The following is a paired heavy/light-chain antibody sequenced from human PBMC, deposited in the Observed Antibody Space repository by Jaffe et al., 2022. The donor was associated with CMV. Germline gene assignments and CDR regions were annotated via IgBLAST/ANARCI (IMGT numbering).Light chain of an antibody. V-gene: IGKV1-39*01. CDR2: AAS. CDR3: QQSYSTPYMYT. J-gene: IGKJ2*01. CDR1: QSISSY. Sequence: DIQMTQSPSSLSASVGDRVTITCRASQSISSYLNWYQQKPGKAPKLLIYAASSLQSGVPSRFSGSGSGTDFTLTISSLQPEDFATYYCQQSYSTPYMYTFGQGTKLEIK.
Heavy chain of an antibody. V-gene: IGHV3-7*01. CDR1: GFTFSSYW. CDR3: AGSPYYYDSSGYYWSDAFDI. D-gene: IGHD3-22*01. CDR2: IKQDGSEK. Sequence: EVQLVESGGGLVQPGGSLRLSCAASGFTFSSYWMSWVRQAPGKGLEWVANIKQDGSEKYYVDSVKGRFTISRDNAKNSLYLQMNSLRAEDTAVYYCAGSPYYYDSSGYYWSDAFDIWGQGTMVTVSS. J-gene: IGHJ3*02.